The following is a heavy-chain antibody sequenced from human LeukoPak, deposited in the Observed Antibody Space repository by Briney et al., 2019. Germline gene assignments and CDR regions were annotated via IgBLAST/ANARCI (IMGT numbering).Heavy chain of an antibody. Sequence: PGGSLRLSCAASGFTVSSNYMSWVRQAPGKGLEWVSVIYSGGSTYYADSVKGRFTISRDNSKNTLYLQMNSLRAEDTAVYYCAKDISSGWYDAFDIWGQGTMVTVSS. CDR3: AKDISSGWYDAFDI. J-gene: IGHJ3*02. CDR2: IYSGGST. V-gene: IGHV3-53*01. CDR1: GFTVSSNY. D-gene: IGHD6-19*01.